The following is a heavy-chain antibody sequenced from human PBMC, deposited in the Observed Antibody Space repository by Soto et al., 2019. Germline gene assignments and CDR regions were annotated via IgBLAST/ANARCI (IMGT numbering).Heavy chain of an antibody. D-gene: IGHD6-13*01. V-gene: IGHV3-23*01. CDR3: AKVSSSSSWYPVDY. Sequence: GSLRLSCAASGFTFSSYAMSWVRQAPGEGLEWVSAISGSGGSTYYADSVKGRFTISRDNSKNTLYLQMNSLRAEDTAVYYCAKVSSSSSWYPVDYWGQGTLVTVSS. CDR2: ISGSGGST. J-gene: IGHJ4*02. CDR1: GFTFSSYA.